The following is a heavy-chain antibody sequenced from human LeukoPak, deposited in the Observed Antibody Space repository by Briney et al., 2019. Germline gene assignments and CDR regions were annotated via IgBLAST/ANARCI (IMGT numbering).Heavy chain of an antibody. Sequence: PGESLRLSYAASGLTFSSYGMHWVRQAPGKGLEWVAVISYDGNNKCYADSVKGRFSISRDNSKSTLYLQMNSLRLEETAVYYCARGLGVWYFDLWGRGTLVTVSS. V-gene: IGHV3-33*01. CDR3: ARGLGVWYFDL. J-gene: IGHJ2*01. CDR1: GLTFSSYG. D-gene: IGHD3-10*01. CDR2: ISYDGNNK.